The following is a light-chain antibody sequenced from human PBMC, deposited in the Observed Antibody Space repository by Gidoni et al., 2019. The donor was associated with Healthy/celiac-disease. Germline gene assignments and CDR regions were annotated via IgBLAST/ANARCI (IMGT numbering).Light chain of an antibody. CDR2: DAS. Sequence: DIQMTQSPSTLSASVGDRVTITCRASQSISSWLAWYQQKPGKAPTRLIYDASSLESGVPSRFSGSGSGTEFTLTISSLQPDDFATYYCQQYNSYSWTFGQGTKVEIK. V-gene: IGKV1-5*01. CDR1: QSISSW. CDR3: QQYNSYSWT. J-gene: IGKJ1*01.